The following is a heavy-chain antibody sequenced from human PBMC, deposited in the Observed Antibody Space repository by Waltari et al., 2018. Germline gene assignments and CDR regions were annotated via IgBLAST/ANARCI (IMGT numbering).Heavy chain of an antibody. J-gene: IGHJ3*02. D-gene: IGHD6-19*01. Sequence: QVQLQESGPGLVKPSETLSLTCTVSGYSISSGYYWGWIRQPPGKGLEWIGSIYHSGSTYYNPSLKSRVTISVDTSKNQFSLKLSSVTAADTAVYYCARGVGYSSGWEAFDIWGQGTMVTVSS. CDR3: ARGVGYSSGWEAFDI. V-gene: IGHV4-38-2*02. CDR2: IYHSGST. CDR1: GYSISSGYY.